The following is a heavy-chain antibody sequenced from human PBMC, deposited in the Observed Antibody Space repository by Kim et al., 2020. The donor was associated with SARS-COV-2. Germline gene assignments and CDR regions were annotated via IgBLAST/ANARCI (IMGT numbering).Heavy chain of an antibody. CDR3: MRFGDLVRYYGIDV. V-gene: IGHV3-74*01. CDR1: GFTFRSWW. D-gene: IGHD3-10*01. Sequence: GGSLRLSCAASGFTFRSWWMHWVRQAPGKGLVWVSRINSDGSSTSYADSVKGRFTISRDNAKNTLYLQMNSLRAEDKAVYECMRFGDLVRYYGIDVWGQG. J-gene: IGHJ6*01. CDR2: INSDGSST.